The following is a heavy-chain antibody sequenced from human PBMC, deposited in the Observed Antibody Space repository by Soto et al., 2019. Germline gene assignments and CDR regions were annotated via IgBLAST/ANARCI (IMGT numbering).Heavy chain of an antibody. Sequence: QMHLVQSGAEVKKPGSSVKVSCKASGGSFTYTLSWVRQAPGQGLEWMGGIIPIFGTTNYAQKFQGRVTITADESTKTAYMELSTLRSEDTAVYYCARLHSHGTYGMDVWCQGTTVTVSS. J-gene: IGHJ6*02. CDR3: ARLHSHGTYGMDV. D-gene: IGHD5-18*01. CDR1: GGSFTYT. CDR2: IIPIFGTT. V-gene: IGHV1-69*01.